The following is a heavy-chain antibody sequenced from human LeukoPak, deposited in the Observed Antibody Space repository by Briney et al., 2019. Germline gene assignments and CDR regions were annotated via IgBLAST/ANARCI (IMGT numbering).Heavy chain of an antibody. Sequence: SETLSLTCTVFSGSISTSNYYWGWVRQPPGKALEWIGNIFYSGSTYYSPSLKSRVTISLDTSRNQFSLKLNSVTAADTAVYYCARDAYYYDSSGYYYFDYWGQGTLVTVSS. D-gene: IGHD3-22*01. CDR2: IFYSGST. J-gene: IGHJ4*02. CDR3: ARDAYYYDSSGYYYFDY. V-gene: IGHV4-39*07. CDR1: SGSISTSNYY.